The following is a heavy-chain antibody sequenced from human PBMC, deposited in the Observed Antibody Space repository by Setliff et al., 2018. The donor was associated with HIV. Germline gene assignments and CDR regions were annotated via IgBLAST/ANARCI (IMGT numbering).Heavy chain of an antibody. CDR2: IRSDESDK. J-gene: IGHJ4*02. D-gene: IGHD1-26*01. Sequence: GGSLRLSCAASGFTFSSYGMHWVRQAPGKGLEWVAFIRSDESDKHYADSVKGRFTISRDNSKNTLYLQMNSLRVEDTAVYYCARDSGTTLGATRPGYWGQGTLVTVSS. CDR1: GFTFSSYG. CDR3: ARDSGTTLGATRPGY. V-gene: IGHV3-30*02.